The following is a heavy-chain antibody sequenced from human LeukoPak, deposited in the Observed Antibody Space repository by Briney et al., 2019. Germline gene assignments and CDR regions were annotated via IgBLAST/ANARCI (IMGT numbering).Heavy chain of an antibody. J-gene: IGHJ2*01. Sequence: ASVKVSCKASGYTFTNYEISWVRQATGQGLEWMGWMNPDSGSTGYAQKFQGRVTMTSDPSVNTAYMELSSLRSEDTAIYYCARGVWVVANTGWYFDLWGRGTLVTVSS. V-gene: IGHV1-8*01. CDR1: GYTFTNYE. CDR3: ARGVWVVANTGWYFDL. D-gene: IGHD5-12*01. CDR2: MNPDSGST.